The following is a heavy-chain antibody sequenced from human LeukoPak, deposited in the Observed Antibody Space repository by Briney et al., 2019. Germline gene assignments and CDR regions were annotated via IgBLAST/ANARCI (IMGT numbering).Heavy chain of an antibody. CDR3: ARGDYYDDF. V-gene: IGHV4-4*07. Sequence: PSETLSLTCSVSGGSISSYFWSWIRQPAGEGLEWIGRMYTSGTTNYNPSLKSRVTMSIDTSKNQFSLKLSSVTAADSAMYYCARGDYYDDFWGQGTLVTVSS. J-gene: IGHJ4*02. CDR2: MYTSGTT. CDR1: GGSISSYF. D-gene: IGHD3-22*01.